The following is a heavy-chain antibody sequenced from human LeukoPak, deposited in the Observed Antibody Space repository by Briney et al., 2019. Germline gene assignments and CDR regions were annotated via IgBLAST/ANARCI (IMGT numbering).Heavy chain of an antibody. CDR3: ARAPVQLERLPLDY. CDR2: IYHSGST. V-gene: IGHV4-30-2*01. CDR1: GGSISSGGYS. Sequence: PSQTLSLTCAVSGGSISSGGYSWSWIRQPPGKGLEWIGYIYHSGSTYYNPSLKSRVTISVDRSKNQFSLKLSSVTAADTAVYYCARAPVQLERLPLDYWGQGTLVTVSS. J-gene: IGHJ4*02. D-gene: IGHD1-1*01.